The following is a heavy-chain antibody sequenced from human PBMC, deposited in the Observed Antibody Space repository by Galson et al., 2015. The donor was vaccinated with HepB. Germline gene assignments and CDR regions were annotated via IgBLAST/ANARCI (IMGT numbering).Heavy chain of an antibody. J-gene: IGHJ4*02. D-gene: IGHD3-9*01. CDR3: ARAKVLTGYRLYYFDY. CDR2: IIPILGIA. CDR1: GGTFSSYA. V-gene: IGHV1-69*10. Sequence: SVKVSCKASGGTFSSYAISWVRQAPGQGLEWMGGIIPILGIASYAQKFQGRVTITADKSTSTAYMELSSLRSEDTAVYYCARAKVLTGYRLYYFDYWGQGTLVTVSS.